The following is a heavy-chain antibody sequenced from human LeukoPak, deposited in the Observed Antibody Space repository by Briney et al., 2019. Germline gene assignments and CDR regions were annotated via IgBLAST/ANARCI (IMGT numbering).Heavy chain of an antibody. CDR1: GYSISSGSY. D-gene: IGHD4-17*01. V-gene: IGHV4-38-2*01. CDR2: MFHSGDT. CDR3: AKVGAYGDYARYDY. Sequence: PSETLSLTCAVSGYSISSGSYWGWIRQPPGKGLEWIGNMFHSGDTYHNPSLKSRVTISADTSKNQFSLKLTSVTAADTAVYYCAKVGAYGDYARYDYWGQGTLVTVSS. J-gene: IGHJ4*02.